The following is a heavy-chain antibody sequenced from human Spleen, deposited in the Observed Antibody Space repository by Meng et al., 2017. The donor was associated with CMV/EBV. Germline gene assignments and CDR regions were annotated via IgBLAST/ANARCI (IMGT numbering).Heavy chain of an antibody. D-gene: IGHD2-2*02. CDR2: ISSSSSYI. V-gene: IGHV3-21*01. CDR3: ARVFQVVPVAIPGEVGY. Sequence: FSFSTYNRNWVRQAPGKGLEWVSFISSSSSYIYYADAVKGRFTISRDNAKNSLYLQMNSLRAEDTAVYYCARVFQVVPVAIPGEVGYWGQGTLVTVSS. J-gene: IGHJ4*02. CDR1: FSFSTYN.